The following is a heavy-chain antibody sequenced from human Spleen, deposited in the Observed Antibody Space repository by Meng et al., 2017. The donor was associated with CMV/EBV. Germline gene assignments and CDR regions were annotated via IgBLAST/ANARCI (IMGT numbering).Heavy chain of an antibody. V-gene: IGHV4-34*01. D-gene: IGHD3-10*01. J-gene: IGHJ5*02. CDR3: ARGFGITISGWFDP. Sequence: SETLSLTCAVYGGSFSGYYWSWIRQPPGKGLEWIGEINHSGSTNYNPSLKSRVTISVDTSKNQFSLKLSSVTAADTAVYYCARGFGITISGWFDPWGQGTLVTVSS. CDR1: GGSFSGYY. CDR2: INHSGST.